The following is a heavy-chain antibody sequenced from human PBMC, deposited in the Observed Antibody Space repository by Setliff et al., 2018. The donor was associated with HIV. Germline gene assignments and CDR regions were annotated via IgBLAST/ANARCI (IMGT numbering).Heavy chain of an antibody. J-gene: IGHJ4*02. V-gene: IGHV4-34*12. CDR2: IIPSGST. CDR3: VRQADCGGDCVLGY. Sequence: PSETLSLTCDVFGGSFSGYYWSWIRQPPGKGLEWIGEIIPSGSTNYNPSLESRVTMSIDTSKSQFSLKLSSVTAADTAVYYCVRQADCGGDCVLGYWGQGTLVTVS. D-gene: IGHD2-21*02. CDR1: GGSFSGYY.